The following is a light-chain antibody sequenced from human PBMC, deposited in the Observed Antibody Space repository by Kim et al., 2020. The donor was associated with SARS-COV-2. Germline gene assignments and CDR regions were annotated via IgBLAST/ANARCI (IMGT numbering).Light chain of an antibody. CDR1: SSDVGSYNL. J-gene: IGLJ3*02. Sequence: QSALTQPASVSGSPGQSITISCTGTSSDVGSYNLVSWYQQHPGKAPKLMIYEVSKRPSGVSNRFSGSKSCNTASLTISGLQAEDEADYYCCSYAGSSTWVFGGGTQLTVL. CDR2: EVS. V-gene: IGLV2-23*02. CDR3: CSYAGSSTWV.